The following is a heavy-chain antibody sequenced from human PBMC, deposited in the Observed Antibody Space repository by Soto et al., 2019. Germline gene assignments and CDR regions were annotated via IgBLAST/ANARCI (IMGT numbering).Heavy chain of an antibody. CDR2: IYWDDDK. CDR3: AHHVYYYGSGDYDY. D-gene: IGHD3-10*01. V-gene: IGHV2-5*02. CDR1: GFSLSTSGVG. Sequence: QITLKESGPTLVKPTQTLTLTCTFSGFSLSTSGVGVGWIRQPPGKALEWLALIYWDDDKRYSPSLKSRLTTXKXTXXNQVVLTMTNMDPVDTATYYCAHHVYYYGSGDYDYWGQGTLVTVSS. J-gene: IGHJ4*02.